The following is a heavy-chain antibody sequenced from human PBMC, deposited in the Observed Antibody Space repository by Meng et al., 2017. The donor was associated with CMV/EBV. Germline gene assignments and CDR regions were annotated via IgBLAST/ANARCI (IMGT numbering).Heavy chain of an antibody. Sequence: ASVKVSCKASGYTFTSYDINWVRQATGQGLEWMGWMNPNSGNTGYAQKFQGRVTMTRNNSISTAYMELSSLRSEDTAVYYCALKSAPRDPYYDFWSGYYTNWYFDLWGRGTLVNVSS. CDR1: GYTFTSYD. CDR3: ALKSAPRDPYYDFWSGYYTNWYFDL. D-gene: IGHD3-3*01. CDR2: MNPNSGNT. J-gene: IGHJ2*01. V-gene: IGHV1-8*01.